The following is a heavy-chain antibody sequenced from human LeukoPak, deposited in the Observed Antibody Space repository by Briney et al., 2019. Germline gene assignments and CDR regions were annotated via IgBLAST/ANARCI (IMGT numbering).Heavy chain of an antibody. D-gene: IGHD2-2*01. CDR1: GCSFTSYW. V-gene: IGHV5-51*01. CDR2: IYPGDSDT. J-gene: IGHJ4*02. Sequence: GESLQVSCKGSGCSFTSYWIGWVRQMPGKGLEWMGIIYPGDSDTRYSPSFQGQVTISADKSISTAYLQWSSLKASDTAMYYCARFGPHQQFDYWGQGTLVTVSS. CDR3: ARFGPHQQFDY.